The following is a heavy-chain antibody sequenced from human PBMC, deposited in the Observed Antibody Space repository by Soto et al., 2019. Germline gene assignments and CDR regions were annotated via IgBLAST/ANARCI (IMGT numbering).Heavy chain of an antibody. Sequence: QVQLVESGGGVVQPGRSLRLSCAASGFTFSSYAMHWVRQAPGKGLEWEAVISYDGSNKYYADSVKGRFTISRDNSKNTLYLQKNILRAEDTAVDYCAKYSSSPDYWGQGTLVTVSS. J-gene: IGHJ4*02. D-gene: IGHD6-6*01. V-gene: IGHV3-30-3*01. CDR2: ISYDGSNK. CDR3: AKYSSSPDY. CDR1: GFTFSSYA.